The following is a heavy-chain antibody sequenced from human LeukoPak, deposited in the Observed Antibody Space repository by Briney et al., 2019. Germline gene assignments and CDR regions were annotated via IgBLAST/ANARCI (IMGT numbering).Heavy chain of an antibody. V-gene: IGHV4-4*07. D-gene: IGHD4-17*01. Sequence: SETLSLTCTVSGGSISSYYWSWIRQPAGKGLEWIGRMYASRSTNYNPSLKSRVTMSVDTSKNQFSLKLSSVTAADTAVYYCARPMTTVTADYYYYGMDVWGQGTTVTVSS. CDR1: GGSISSYY. CDR2: MYASRST. CDR3: ARPMTTVTADYYYYGMDV. J-gene: IGHJ6*02.